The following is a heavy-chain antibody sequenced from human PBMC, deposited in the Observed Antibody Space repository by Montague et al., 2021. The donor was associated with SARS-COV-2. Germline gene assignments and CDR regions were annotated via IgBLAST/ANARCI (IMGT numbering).Heavy chain of an antibody. J-gene: IGHJ3*02. CDR3: TRDYRSIVGDGLDI. CDR1: GFTFSNYD. D-gene: IGHD3-16*02. Sequence: SLRLSCAASGFTFSNYDMNWVRQAPGKGPEWISYISTSAYTTSYAGSVKGRFTISRDNGENSLYLQMNSLRVEDTAVYYCTRDYRSIVGDGLDIWGQGTKVIVSS. V-gene: IGHV3-48*03. CDR2: ISTSAYTT.